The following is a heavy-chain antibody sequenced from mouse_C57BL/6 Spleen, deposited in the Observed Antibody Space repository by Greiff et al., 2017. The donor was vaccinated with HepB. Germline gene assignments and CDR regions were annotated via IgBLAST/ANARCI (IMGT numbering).Heavy chain of an antibody. CDR2: IYPGSGNT. J-gene: IGHJ2*01. CDR1: GYTFTDYY. D-gene: IGHD1-1*01. V-gene: IGHV1-76*01. CDR3: ARYGYFDY. Sequence: VMLVESGAELVRPGASVKLSCKASGYTFTDYYINWVKQRPGQGLEWIARIYPGSGNTYYNEKFKGKATLTAEESSSTAYMQLSSLTSEDSAVYFCARYGYFDYWGQGTTLTVSS.